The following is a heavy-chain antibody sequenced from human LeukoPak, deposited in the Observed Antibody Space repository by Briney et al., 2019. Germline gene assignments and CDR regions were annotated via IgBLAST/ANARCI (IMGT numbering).Heavy chain of an antibody. CDR1: GFTFSIYG. CDR2: ISYDGSDK. V-gene: IGHV3-30*18. J-gene: IGHJ4*02. CDR3: AKDGRGGLYLDY. Sequence: GRSLRLSCAASGFTFSIYGIHWVRQAPGQGLEWVAVISYDGSDKYYADSVKGRFTISRDNSKNTLYLQMNSLRPEDTAVYYCAKDGRGGLYLDYWGQGTLVTVSS. D-gene: IGHD1-1*01.